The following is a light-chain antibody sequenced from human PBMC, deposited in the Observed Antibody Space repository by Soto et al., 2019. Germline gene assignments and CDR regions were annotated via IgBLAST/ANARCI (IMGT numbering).Light chain of an antibody. Sequence: IVLTQSPGTLSLYPGERATLSCRASQSVSSSYLAWYQQKPGQAPRLLIYGASTRATGIPARFSGSGSGTDFTLTISDVQPEDFAVYYCHQRQSWPRTFGQGTKVDIK. V-gene: IGKV3-20*01. CDR1: QSVSSSY. J-gene: IGKJ1*01. CDR2: GAS. CDR3: HQRQSWPRT.